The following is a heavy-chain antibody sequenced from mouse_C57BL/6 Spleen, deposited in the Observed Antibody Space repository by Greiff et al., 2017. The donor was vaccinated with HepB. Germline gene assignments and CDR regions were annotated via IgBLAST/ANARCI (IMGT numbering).Heavy chain of an antibody. D-gene: IGHD2-5*01. CDR3: ARSYYSNYERMDY. Sequence: EVKLVESGPELVKPGASVKISCKASGYSFTDYNMNWVKQSNGKSLEWIGVINPNYGTTSYNQKFKGKATLTVDQSSSTAYMQLNSLTSEDSAVYYCARSYYSNYERMDYWGQGTSVTVSS. CDR1: GYSFTDYN. CDR2: INPNYGTT. V-gene: IGHV1-39*01. J-gene: IGHJ4*01.